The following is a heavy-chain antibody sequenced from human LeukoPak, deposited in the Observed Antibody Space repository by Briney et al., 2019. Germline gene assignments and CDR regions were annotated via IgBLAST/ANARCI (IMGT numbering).Heavy chain of an antibody. CDR1: GFTFSNAW. D-gene: IGHD3-9*01. CDR2: VKSKTNGGTI. Sequence: GGSLRLSCAASGFTFSNAWMSWVRQAPGKGLEWVGRVKSKTNGGTIDYAAPVKGRFTISRDDSKNTLYLQMNCLKTEDTAVYYCTKFDHAAFEYWGQGALVTVSS. J-gene: IGHJ4*02. V-gene: IGHV3-15*01. CDR3: TKFDHAAFEY.